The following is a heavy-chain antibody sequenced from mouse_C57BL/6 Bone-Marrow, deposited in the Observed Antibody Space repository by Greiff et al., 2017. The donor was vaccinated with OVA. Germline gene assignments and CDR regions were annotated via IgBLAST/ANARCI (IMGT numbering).Heavy chain of an antibody. CDR2: INPYNGDT. D-gene: IGHD1-1*01. CDR1: GYSFTGYF. CDR3: ARQPITTVVDCAMDY. J-gene: IGHJ4*01. Sequence: EVQLQQSGPELVKPGDSVKISCKASGYSFTGYFMNWVMQSHGKSLEWIGRINPYNGDTFYNQKFKGKATLTVDKSSSTAHMELRSLTSEDSAVYYCARQPITTVVDCAMDYWGQGTSVTVSS. V-gene: IGHV1-20*01.